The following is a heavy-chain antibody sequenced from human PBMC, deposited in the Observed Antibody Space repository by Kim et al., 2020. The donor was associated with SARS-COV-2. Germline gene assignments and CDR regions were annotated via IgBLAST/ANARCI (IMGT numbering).Heavy chain of an antibody. V-gene: IGHV5-51*01. CDR1: GYSFTNYW. Sequence: GESLKISCNGSGYSFTNYWIGWVRQMPGKGLEWMGIIYPGDSDTRYSPSFQGQVTISADKSISTAYLQWRSLKASDTAMYYCARGPINCYDSSSSPFDSWGPGTLVTVSS. D-gene: IGHD3-22*01. J-gene: IGHJ5*01. CDR2: IYPGDSDT. CDR3: ARGPINCYDSSSSPFDS.